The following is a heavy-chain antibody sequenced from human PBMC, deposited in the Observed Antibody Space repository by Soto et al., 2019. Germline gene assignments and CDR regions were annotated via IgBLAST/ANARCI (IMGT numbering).Heavy chain of an antibody. CDR2: INAGNGNT. D-gene: IGHD2-8*02. CDR3: AKVLGNYYMDV. Sequence: QVQLVQSGAEVKKTGASVKVSCKASGYTFTSYAMHWVRQAPGQRLEWMGWINAGNGNTKYSQKFQGRVTITRDTSASTDYMVLSSLGSEDTAVYYCAKVLGNYYMDVWGRGTTVTVSS. CDR1: GYTFTSYA. V-gene: IGHV1-3*01. J-gene: IGHJ6*03.